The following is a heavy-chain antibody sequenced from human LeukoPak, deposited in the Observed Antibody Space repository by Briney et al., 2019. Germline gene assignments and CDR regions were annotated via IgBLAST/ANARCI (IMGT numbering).Heavy chain of an antibody. CDR1: GFTFSSYG. V-gene: IGHV3-33*01. Sequence: PGGSLRLSCAASGFTFSSYGMHWVRQAPGKGLEWVAVIWYDGSNKYYADSVKGRFTISRDNSKNSLYLQMNSLRAEDTAVFYRARQPNYGDYVDSWGQGTLVTVSS. CDR2: IWYDGSNK. J-gene: IGHJ4*02. D-gene: IGHD4-17*01. CDR3: ARQPNYGDYVDS.